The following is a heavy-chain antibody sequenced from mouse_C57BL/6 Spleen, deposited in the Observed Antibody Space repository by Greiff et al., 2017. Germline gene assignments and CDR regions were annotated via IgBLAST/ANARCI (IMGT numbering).Heavy chain of an antibody. CDR2: IDPSDSET. V-gene: IGHV1-52*01. CDR3: ARRRDERYYGV. D-gene: IGHD3-3*01. J-gene: IGHJ1*03. CDR1: GYTFTSYW. Sequence: VQLQQLGAELVRSGSSVKLSCKASGYTFTSYWMHWVKQRPIQGLEWIGNIDPSDSETHYNQKFKDKATLTVDKSSSTAYMQLSSLTSEDSAVYYCARRRDERYYGVWGTKTTVTVSS.